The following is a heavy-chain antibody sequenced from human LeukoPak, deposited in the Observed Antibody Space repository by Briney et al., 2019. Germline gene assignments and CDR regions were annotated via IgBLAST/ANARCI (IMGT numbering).Heavy chain of an antibody. J-gene: IGHJ4*02. CDR3: ARVAVRQQLVLGY. CDR2: INPNSGGT. Sequence: GASVKVSCKASGYTFTGYYMHWVRQAPGQGLEWMGWINPNSGGTNYAQKFQGRVTMTRDTSISTAYMELSRLRSDDTAVYYCARVAVRQQLVLGYWGQGTLVTVSS. D-gene: IGHD6-13*01. V-gene: IGHV1-2*02. CDR1: GYTFTGYY.